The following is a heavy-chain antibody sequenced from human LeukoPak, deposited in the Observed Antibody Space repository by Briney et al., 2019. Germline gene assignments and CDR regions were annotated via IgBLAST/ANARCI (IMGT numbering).Heavy chain of an antibody. CDR2: IWPGDSDT. CDR1: GYDFTTYW. Sequence: GESLKISCKISGYDFTTYWIGWVRQMPGKGLECMGIIWPGDSDTRYSPSFQGQVTISADKTISTAYLQWSSLKASDTAMYYCARHYSGYEAQIDYWGQGTLVTVSS. J-gene: IGHJ4*02. D-gene: IGHD5-12*01. V-gene: IGHV5-51*01. CDR3: ARHYSGYEAQIDY.